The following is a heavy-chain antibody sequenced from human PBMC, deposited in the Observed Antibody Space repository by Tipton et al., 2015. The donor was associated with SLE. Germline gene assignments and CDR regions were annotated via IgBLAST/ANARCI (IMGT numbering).Heavy chain of an antibody. J-gene: IGHJ5*01. V-gene: IGHV4-38-2*02. D-gene: IGHD1-1*01. CDR3: ATGHFDF. Sequence: TLSLTCTVSGDSISRDYWDWVRQAPGKGLEWVATMHHNGSTYYNPSLRSRVAVSMDTSRNQFSLRLKSVTAADTAVYYCATGHFDFWGQGRLVTVSS. CDR1: GDSISRDY. CDR2: MHHNGST.